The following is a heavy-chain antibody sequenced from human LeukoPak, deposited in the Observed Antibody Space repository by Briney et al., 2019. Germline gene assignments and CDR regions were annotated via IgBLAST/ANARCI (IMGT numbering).Heavy chain of an antibody. CDR2: IFYSGSP. V-gene: IGHV4-59*01. Sequence: SETLSLTCTVSGGSISSYYWSWIRQPPGKGLEWIGNIFYSGSPNYNPALKSRVTTSFDTSKNQFSLKLSSVTAADTAVYFCARTRLLPHYFDYWSQGTLVTVSS. J-gene: IGHJ4*02. CDR1: GGSISSYY. CDR3: ARTRLLPHYFDY. D-gene: IGHD6-25*01.